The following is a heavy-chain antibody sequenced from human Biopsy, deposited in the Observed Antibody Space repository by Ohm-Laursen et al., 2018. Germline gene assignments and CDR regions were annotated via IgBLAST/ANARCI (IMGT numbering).Heavy chain of an antibody. CDR2: LYNTGGT. D-gene: IGHD5-12*01. V-gene: IGHV4-59*07. J-gene: IGHJ4*02. Sequence: SDTLSLTCTVSGGSISSYQWTWIRQPPGKGLEWIGYLYNTGGTNYNPSLKSRVTISVDTSKNQFSLKLSSVTAADTAVYYCARLGSGDYFPTFFDFWGQGALVTVSS. CDR1: GGSISSYQ. CDR3: ARLGSGDYFPTFFDF.